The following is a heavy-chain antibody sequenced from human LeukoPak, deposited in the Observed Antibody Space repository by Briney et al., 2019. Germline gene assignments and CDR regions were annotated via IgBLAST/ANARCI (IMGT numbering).Heavy chain of an antibody. Sequence: GGSLRLSCAASGFPFSSYALGWVRQPPGKGLEWVSAISGSGDRTYYADPVRGRFTISRDGSRNTLFPQMNSLRVGDTAVYYCARSTVTVAAAGIDYWGQGTLVTVSS. CDR1: GFPFSSYA. D-gene: IGHD6-13*01. J-gene: IGHJ4*02. CDR3: ARSTVTVAAAGIDY. V-gene: IGHV3-23*01. CDR2: ISGSGDRT.